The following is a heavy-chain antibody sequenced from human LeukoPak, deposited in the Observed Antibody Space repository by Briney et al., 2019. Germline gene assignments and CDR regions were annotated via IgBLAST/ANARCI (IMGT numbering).Heavy chain of an antibody. CDR2: ISSDGGST. CDR3: ARVGSGYYTDY. J-gene: IGHJ4*02. Sequence: PGGFLRLSCAASGFTFSSYAMHWVRQAPGKGLEYVSAISSDGGSTYYANSVKGRFTISRDNSKNTLYLQMGSLRAEDMAVYYCARVGSGYYTDYWGQGTLVTVSS. D-gene: IGHD3-3*01. CDR1: GFTFSSYA. V-gene: IGHV3-64*01.